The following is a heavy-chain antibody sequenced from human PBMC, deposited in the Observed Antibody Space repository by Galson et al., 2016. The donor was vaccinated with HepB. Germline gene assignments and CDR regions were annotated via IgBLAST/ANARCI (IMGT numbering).Heavy chain of an antibody. D-gene: IGHD1-14*01. CDR2: ISGSGADT. J-gene: IGHJ4*02. CDR1: GFTFSSYA. V-gene: IGHV3-23*01. CDR3: VKGLWRSPPDYLDL. Sequence: SLRLSCAASGFTFSSYAMNWVRQAPGKGLEWVSDISGSGADTYYADSVKGRFTISRDNSKNALFLQMNSLRAEDAAVYYCVKGLWRSPPDYLDLWGQGTLVTVSS.